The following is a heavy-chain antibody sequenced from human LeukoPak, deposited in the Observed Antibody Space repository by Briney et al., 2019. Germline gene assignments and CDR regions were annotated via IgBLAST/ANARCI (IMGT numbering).Heavy chain of an antibody. CDR3: AREIYPDTFDY. J-gene: IGHJ4*02. Sequence: SETLSLTXTVSGGSISSGSYYWSWIRQPAGKGLEWIGRIYTSGSTNYNPSLKSRVTISVDTSKNQFSLKLSSVTAADTAVYYCAREIYPDTFDYWGQGTLVTVSS. D-gene: IGHD2-2*02. CDR2: IYTSGST. CDR1: GGSISSGSYY. V-gene: IGHV4-61*02.